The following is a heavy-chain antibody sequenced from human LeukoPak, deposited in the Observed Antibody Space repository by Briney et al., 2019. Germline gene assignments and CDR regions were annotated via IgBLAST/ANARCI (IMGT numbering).Heavy chain of an antibody. V-gene: IGHV4-34*01. Sequence: PSETLSLTCAVYGGSFSGYYWSWIRQPPGKGLKWIGEINHSGSTNYNPSLKSRVTISVDTSKNQFSLKLSSVTAADTAVYYCARGVDSSGWSDKNWFDPWGQGTLVTVSS. CDR1: GGSFSGYY. J-gene: IGHJ5*02. CDR2: INHSGST. D-gene: IGHD6-19*01. CDR3: ARGVDSSGWSDKNWFDP.